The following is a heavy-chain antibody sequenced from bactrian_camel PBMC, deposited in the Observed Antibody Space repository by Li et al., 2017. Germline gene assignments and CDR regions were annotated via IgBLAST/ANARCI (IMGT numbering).Heavy chain of an antibody. Sequence: HVQLVESGGGSVQAGGSLRLSCAASGYTYSSNCMGWIRQVSGQEREGVASIDADGETSYVDSVKGRFTVSQDTGKNMVYLEMNNLKPEDSAVYYCAPGRVRRCNYWGRGTQVTVS. D-gene: IGHD3*01. V-gene: IGHV3S9*01. CDR3: APGRVRRCNY. CDR2: IDADGET. J-gene: IGHJ4*01. CDR1: GYTYSSNC.